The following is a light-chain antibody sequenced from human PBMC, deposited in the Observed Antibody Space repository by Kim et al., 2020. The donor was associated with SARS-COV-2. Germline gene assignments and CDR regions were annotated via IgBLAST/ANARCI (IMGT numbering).Light chain of an antibody. CDR1: ALPKQY. J-gene: IGLJ3*02. CDR3: QSADSSVPV. V-gene: IGLV3-25*03. CDR2: KDS. Sequence: SYELTQPPSVSVSPGQTARITCSGDALPKQYAYWYQQKPGQAPVLVIYKDSERPSGIPERFSGSSSGTTVTLTISGVQAEDEADYYCQSADSSVPVFGGG.